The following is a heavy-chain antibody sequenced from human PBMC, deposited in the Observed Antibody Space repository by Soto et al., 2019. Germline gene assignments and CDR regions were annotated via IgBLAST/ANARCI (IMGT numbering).Heavy chain of an antibody. CDR2: ISYDGNTQ. J-gene: IGHJ4*02. Sequence: QVHLVESGGGVVQPGGSLRLSCAASGFIFSGYAMHWVRQAPGKGLEWVAVISYDGNTQYYADSVKGRFTVSRDNSNNILDVEMNNLRDEDTAMYYCAKETNAYEINFWGQGTLVTVSP. D-gene: IGHD3-9*01. CDR1: GFIFSGYA. V-gene: IGHV3-30-3*01. CDR3: AKETNAYEINF.